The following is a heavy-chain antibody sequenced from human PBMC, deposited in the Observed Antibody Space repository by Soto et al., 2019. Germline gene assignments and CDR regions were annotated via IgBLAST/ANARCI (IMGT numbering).Heavy chain of an antibody. D-gene: IGHD6-13*01. V-gene: IGHV4-39*01. J-gene: IGHJ4*02. CDR1: GGSISSSSYY. CDR3: ASQYSSSWYLDY. Sequence: KPSETLSLTCTVSGGSISSSSYYWGWIRQPPGKGLEWIGSIYYSGSTYYNPSLKSRVTISVDTSKNQLSLKLSSVTAADTAVYYCASQYSSSWYLDYWGQGTLVTVSS. CDR2: IYYSGST.